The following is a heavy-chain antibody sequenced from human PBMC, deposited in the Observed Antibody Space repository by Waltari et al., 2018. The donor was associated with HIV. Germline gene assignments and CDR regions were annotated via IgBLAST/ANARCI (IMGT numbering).Heavy chain of an antibody. J-gene: IGHJ4*02. D-gene: IGHD6-13*01. CDR1: GYSISSGYY. CDR2: IYHSGST. V-gene: IGHV4-38-2*02. CDR3: ARESFFGSSWYWVSEFDY. Sequence: QVQLQESGPGLVKPSETLSLTCTVSGYSISSGYYWGWIRQPPGKGLEWIGSIYHSGSTYYNPSLKSRVTISVDTSKNQFSLKLSSVTAADTAVYYCARESFFGSSWYWVSEFDYWGQGTLVTVSS.